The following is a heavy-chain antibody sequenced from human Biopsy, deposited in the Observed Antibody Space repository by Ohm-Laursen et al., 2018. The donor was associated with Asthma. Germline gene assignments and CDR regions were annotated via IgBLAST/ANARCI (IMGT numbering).Heavy chain of an antibody. V-gene: IGHV4-31*01. J-gene: IGHJ4*02. CDR2: IYYSGET. D-gene: IGHD5-18*01. CDR1: GASITTSPSY. Sequence: TLSLTCTVSGASITTSPSYWSWLRLLPGKGLEWIGCIYYSGETFFNPSLKNPLFMSLDSSKNQFSLEMTSVTVADTAVYFCARNLPGYTYGPFEDWGQGTLVTVSS. CDR3: ARNLPGYTYGPFED.